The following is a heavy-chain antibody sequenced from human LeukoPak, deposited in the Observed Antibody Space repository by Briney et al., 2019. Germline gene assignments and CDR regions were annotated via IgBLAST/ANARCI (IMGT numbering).Heavy chain of an antibody. Sequence: PETLSLTRAVSRGSLSGYYWSWVRQPPGKGLEWIGYIYYSGSTNYNPSLKSRVTISVDTSKNQFSLKLSSVTAADTAVYYCARTPYYYGSGNTNAFDIWGQGTMVTVSS. J-gene: IGHJ3*02. D-gene: IGHD3-10*01. CDR3: ARTPYYYGSGNTNAFDI. CDR2: IYYSGST. V-gene: IGHV4-59*01. CDR1: RGSLSGYY.